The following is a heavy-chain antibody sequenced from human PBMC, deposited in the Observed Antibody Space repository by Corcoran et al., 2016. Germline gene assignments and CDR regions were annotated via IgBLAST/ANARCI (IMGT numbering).Heavy chain of an antibody. CDR3: SKAPSISCHTWVS. CDR1: GFTFSRYA. D-gene: IGHD2-15*01. J-gene: IGHJ5*02. CDR2: ISPDGSNE. Sequence: QVQLVESGGGVVQPGGSLRLSCAASGFTFSRYAMHWVRQAPGTGLEWVAVISPDGSNENDVDSVKGRVTSSRDNSKNSLFLQMNSLRTDDTAVYYWSKAPSISCHTWVSWGQGTRVTVFS. V-gene: IGHV3-30*18.